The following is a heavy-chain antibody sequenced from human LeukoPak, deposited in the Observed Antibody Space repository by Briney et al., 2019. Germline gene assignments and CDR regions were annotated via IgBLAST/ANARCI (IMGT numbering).Heavy chain of an antibody. Sequence: PSETLSLTCAVSGASISSNNWWSWVRQPSGKGLEWIGEIWHSGTTNYNPSLKSRVTISVDKSKNRFSLKLNSVTAADTAVYYCMGADYGGHWGQGTLVTVSS. CDR1: GASISSNNW. CDR2: IWHSGTT. CDR3: MGADYGGH. J-gene: IGHJ4*02. V-gene: IGHV4-4*02. D-gene: IGHD4-17*01.